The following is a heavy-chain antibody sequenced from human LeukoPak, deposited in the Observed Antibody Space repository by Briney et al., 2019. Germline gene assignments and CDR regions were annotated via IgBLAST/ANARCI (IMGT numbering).Heavy chain of an antibody. V-gene: IGHV3-21*01. CDR2: ITSSSSY. J-gene: IGHJ6*04. D-gene: IGHD4-17*01. CDR3: ARDPDPHDYGDYEEGFWYYYAMDV. Sequence: GGSLRLSCVASGLSFRNYWMSWVRQAPGKGLEWVSSITSSSSYYADPVKGRFTISRDNAKNSLFLQMNSLRAEDTAVYFCARDPDPHDYGDYEEGFWYYYAMDVWGKGATVTVSS. CDR1: GLSFRNYW.